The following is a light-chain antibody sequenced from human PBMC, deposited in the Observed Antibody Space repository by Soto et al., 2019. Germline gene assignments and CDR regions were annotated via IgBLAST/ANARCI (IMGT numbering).Light chain of an antibody. CDR1: SSNIGAGYD. Sequence: QSVLTQPPSVSGAPGQRVTISCTGSSSNIGAGYDVHWYQQLPGTAPKLLIYGNSNRPSGVPDRFSGSKSGTSASLAITGLRAEDEAEYYCQSYDSSLSGSEVFGGGTKLTVL. CDR3: QSYDSSLSGSEV. CDR2: GNS. V-gene: IGLV1-40*01. J-gene: IGLJ2*01.